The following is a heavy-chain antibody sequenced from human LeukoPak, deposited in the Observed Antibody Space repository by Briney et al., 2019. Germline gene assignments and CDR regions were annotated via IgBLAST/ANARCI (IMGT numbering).Heavy chain of an antibody. Sequence: GGSLRLSCAASGFTFSSYSMNWVRQAPGKGLEWVSSISSSSSYIYYADSVKGRFTISRDNAKNSLYLRMNSLRAEDTAVYYCARDQGGAFDYWGQGTLVTVSS. J-gene: IGHJ4*02. V-gene: IGHV3-21*01. CDR2: ISSSSSYI. CDR3: ARDQGGAFDY. D-gene: IGHD3-16*01. CDR1: GFTFSSYS.